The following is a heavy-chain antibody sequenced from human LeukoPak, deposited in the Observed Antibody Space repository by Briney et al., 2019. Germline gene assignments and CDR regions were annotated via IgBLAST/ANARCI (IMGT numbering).Heavy chain of an antibody. CDR2: IWYDGSNK. CDR1: GFTFSSYG. D-gene: IGHD3-10*01. J-gene: IGHJ6*02. CDR3: ARDLRVRGVLYYYGMDV. Sequence: GGSLRLSCAASGFTFSSYGMHWVRQAPGKGLEWVAVIWYDGSNKYYADSVKGRFTISRDNSKNTLYLQMNSLRAEDTAVYYCARDLRVRGVLYYYGMDVWGQGTTVTVSS. V-gene: IGHV3-33*01.